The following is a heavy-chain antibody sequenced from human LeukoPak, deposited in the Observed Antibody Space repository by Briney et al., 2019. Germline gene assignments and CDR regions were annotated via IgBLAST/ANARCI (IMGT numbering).Heavy chain of an antibody. CDR1: GFSFTSCW. J-gene: IGHJ4*02. Sequence: GESLKISCKASGFSFTSCWIGWVRQMPGKGLEWMGIIFPRDSNTRYSPSFQGQVTISADKSISTAYLQWSSLKASDTAMYYCAVPSPSPTSSDYWGQGTLVTVSS. CDR2: IFPRDSNT. CDR3: AVPSPSPTSSDY. D-gene: IGHD2-2*01. V-gene: IGHV5-51*01.